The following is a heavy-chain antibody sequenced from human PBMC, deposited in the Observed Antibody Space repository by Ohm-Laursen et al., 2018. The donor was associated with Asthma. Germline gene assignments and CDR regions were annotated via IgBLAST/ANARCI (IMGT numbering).Heavy chain of an antibody. V-gene: IGHV3-23*01. CDR1: GFIFSSYA. CDR2: ISSSGGST. J-gene: IGHJ6*02. D-gene: IGHD3-16*02. Sequence: SLRPSCTASGFIFSSYAMTWVRQAPGKGLEWVSGISSSGGSTSYADDVKGRFIVSRDNSRNTLFLQMNSLRAEDTAVYYCAKVVLMDVWGQGTTVTVSS. CDR3: AKVVLMDV.